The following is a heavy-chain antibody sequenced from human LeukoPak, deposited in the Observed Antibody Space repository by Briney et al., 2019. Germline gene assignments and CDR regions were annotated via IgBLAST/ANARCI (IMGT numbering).Heavy chain of an antibody. CDR2: ISSSSSYI. CDR1: GFTFSSYS. CDR3: ARDKESGNLDY. Sequence: GGSLRLSCAASGFTFSSYSMNWDRQAPGKGLEWVSSISSSSSYIYYADSVKGRFTISRDNAKNSLYLQMNSLRAEDTAVYYCARDKESGNLDYWGQGTLVTVSS. V-gene: IGHV3-21*01. D-gene: IGHD4-23*01. J-gene: IGHJ4*02.